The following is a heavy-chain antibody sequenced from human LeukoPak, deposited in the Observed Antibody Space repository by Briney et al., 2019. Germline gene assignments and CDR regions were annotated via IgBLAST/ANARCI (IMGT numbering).Heavy chain of an antibody. D-gene: IGHD2-15*01. CDR2: VNRDGSET. CDR3: ARNVGWFRFDY. CDR1: GFTLSNHW. Sequence: GGSLRLSCAASGFTLSNHWMTWVRQVPGRGPEWVANVNRDGSETYYLDSVKGRFTISKDNAKNSLYLQMNSLRAEDTAVYYCARNVGWFRFDYWGQGTLVTVSS. J-gene: IGHJ4*02. V-gene: IGHV3-7*03.